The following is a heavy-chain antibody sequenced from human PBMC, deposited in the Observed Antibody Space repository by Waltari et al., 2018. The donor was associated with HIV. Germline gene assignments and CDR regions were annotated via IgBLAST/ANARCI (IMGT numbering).Heavy chain of an antibody. D-gene: IGHD1-26*01. CDR1: GYTFTSYG. J-gene: IGHJ4*02. V-gene: IGHV1-18*04. CDR2: LSTYLDNT. CDR3: ARDLYSGSQGASED. Sequence: QVQLVQSGDDVKKPGASVKVSCTASGYTFTSYGISWGRQAPGQGLEWMGWLSTYLDNTEYAEQFQGRVTRTTDTSTTTAYMELRSLGSDDTAVYYCARDLYSGSQGASEDWGQGTLVTVSS.